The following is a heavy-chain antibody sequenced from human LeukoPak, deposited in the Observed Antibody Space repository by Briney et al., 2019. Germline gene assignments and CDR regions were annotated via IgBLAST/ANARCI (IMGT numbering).Heavy chain of an antibody. J-gene: IGHJ5*02. D-gene: IGHD4-11*01. CDR1: GGSISSGSYY. CDR2: IYTTGST. Sequence: SETLSLTCTVSGGSISSGSYYWSWIRQPAGKGLEWIGRIYTTGSTNSNPSLKSRLTISADTSKNQFSLKRSSVTAADTAVYYCARATRGNWFDPWGQGTLVTVSS. CDR3: ARATRGNWFDP. V-gene: IGHV4-61*02.